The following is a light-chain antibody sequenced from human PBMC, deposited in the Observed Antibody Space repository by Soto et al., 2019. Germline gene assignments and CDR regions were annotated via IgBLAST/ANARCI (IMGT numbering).Light chain of an antibody. CDR2: KAS. CDR1: QSISRW. Sequence: DIELTQSPSTLSASVGDSVTITCRASQSISRWLAWYQQKPGKATKLLIYKASILESGVPSRFSGSVSGTEFTLTIRSLQPDDFATYYCQQYNGYYTWKFGQGTKVDI. CDR3: QQYNGYYTWK. V-gene: IGKV1-5*03. J-gene: IGKJ1*01.